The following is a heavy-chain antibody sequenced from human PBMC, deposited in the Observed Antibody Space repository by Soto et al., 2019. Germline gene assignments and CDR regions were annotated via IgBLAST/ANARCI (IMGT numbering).Heavy chain of an antibody. CDR3: ARDSYVSL. V-gene: IGHV3-53*01. CDR2: IYNGGNT. CDR1: GFSVSSHY. D-gene: IGHD3-16*01. Sequence: GSLRLSCAASGFSVSSHYMNWVRQAPGKGLEWVSIIYNGGNTYYADSVKGRFTISRDDSKNTLYLQMNSLRAEDTAVYYCARDSYVSLWGRGTLVTVSS. J-gene: IGHJ2*01.